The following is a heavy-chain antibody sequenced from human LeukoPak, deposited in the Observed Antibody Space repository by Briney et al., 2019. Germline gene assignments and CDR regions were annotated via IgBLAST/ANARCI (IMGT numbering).Heavy chain of an antibody. Sequence: GGSLRLSCAASGFTFSSYAMHWVRQAPGKGLEWVAVISYDGSNKYYADSVKGRFTISRDNSKSTLYLQMNSLRAEDTAVYYCARDRLGYCSGGSCFKIRNWFDPWGQGALVTVSS. CDR3: ARDRLGYCSGGSCFKIRNWFDP. D-gene: IGHD2-15*01. CDR2: ISYDGSNK. CDR1: GFTFSSYA. V-gene: IGHV3-30-3*01. J-gene: IGHJ5*02.